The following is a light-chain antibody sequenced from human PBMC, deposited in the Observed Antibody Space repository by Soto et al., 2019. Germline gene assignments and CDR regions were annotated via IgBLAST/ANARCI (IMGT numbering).Light chain of an antibody. Sequence: DIQMTQSPSTLSASVGDRVTITCRASQSISSWLAWYQQKPGKAPKLLIYKASSLESGVPSRFTGSGSGTELTLTITSMQPYDFATSYCQQYNSYWTFGQGTKV. CDR3: QQYNSYWT. J-gene: IGKJ1*01. CDR1: QSISSW. V-gene: IGKV1-5*03. CDR2: KAS.